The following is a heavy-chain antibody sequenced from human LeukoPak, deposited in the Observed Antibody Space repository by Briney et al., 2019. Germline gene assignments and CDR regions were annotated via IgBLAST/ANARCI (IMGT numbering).Heavy chain of an antibody. CDR1: GYTFTSYA. V-gene: IGHV1-3*01. CDR2: INAGNGNT. D-gene: IGHD3-10*01. J-gene: IGHJ4*02. CDR3: ARVSRAYSSGSYYFGY. Sequence: ASVKVSCKASGYTFTSYAMHWVRQAPGQRLEWMGWINAGNGNTKYSQKFQGRVTITRDTSASTAYMELSSLRSEDTAVYYCARVSRAYSSGSYYFGYWGQGTLVTVSS.